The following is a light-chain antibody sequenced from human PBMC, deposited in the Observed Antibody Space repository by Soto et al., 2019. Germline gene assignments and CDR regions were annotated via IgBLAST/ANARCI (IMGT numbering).Light chain of an antibody. V-gene: IGLV2-11*01. CDR3: CSYAGSSLGV. CDR2: DVS. Sequence: QSALTQPRSVSGSPGRSVTISCTGTSSDVGGHNLVSWYQQHPGKAPKLVIYDVSKWPSGVPDRFFGSKSGNTASLTISGLQAEDEADYYCCSYAGSSLGVFGGGTKLTVL. J-gene: IGLJ3*02. CDR1: SSDVGGHNL.